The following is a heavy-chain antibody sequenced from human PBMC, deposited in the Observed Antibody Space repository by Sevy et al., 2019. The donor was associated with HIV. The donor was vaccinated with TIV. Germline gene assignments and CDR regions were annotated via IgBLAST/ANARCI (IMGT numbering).Heavy chain of an antibody. CDR3: ASPPLTTGKLGY. CDR2: IYYSGST. V-gene: IGHV4-39*01. D-gene: IGHD4-17*01. J-gene: IGHJ4*02. CDR1: GGSISSSSYY. Sequence: SETLSLTCTVSGGSISSSSYYWGWIRQPTGKGLEWIGSIYYSGSTYYNPSLKSRVTISVDTSKNQFSLKLSSVTAADTAVYYSASPPLTTGKLGYWGQGTLVTVSS.